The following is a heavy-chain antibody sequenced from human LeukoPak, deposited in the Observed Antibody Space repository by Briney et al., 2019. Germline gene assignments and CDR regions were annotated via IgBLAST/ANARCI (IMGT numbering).Heavy chain of an antibody. CDR2: IYYSGST. Sequence: SETLSLTCTVSGGSISSSRYYWGWIRQPPGKGLEWIGSIYYSGSTYYNPSLKSRVTISVDTSKNQFSLKLSSVTAADTAVYYCARWLLPPSYDILTGSFFDYWGQGTLVTVSS. V-gene: IGHV4-39*01. CDR1: GGSISSSRYY. D-gene: IGHD3-9*01. J-gene: IGHJ4*02. CDR3: ARWLLPPSYDILTGSFFDY.